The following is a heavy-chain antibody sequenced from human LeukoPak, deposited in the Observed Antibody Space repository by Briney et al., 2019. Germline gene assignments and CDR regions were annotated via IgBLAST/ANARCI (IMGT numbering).Heavy chain of an antibody. V-gene: IGHV3-23*01. CDR1: GFTFGSYA. D-gene: IGHD3-16*01. CDR2: ISGSGGST. CDR3: AKDRRGIGISPYYFDC. J-gene: IGHJ4*02. Sequence: GGSLRLSCAASGFTFGSYAMSWVRQAPGKGLEWVSVISGSGGSTNYADSVKGRFTISRDNSKNTLYLQMNSLRAEDTAVYYCAKDRRGIGISPYYFDCWGQGTLVTVSS.